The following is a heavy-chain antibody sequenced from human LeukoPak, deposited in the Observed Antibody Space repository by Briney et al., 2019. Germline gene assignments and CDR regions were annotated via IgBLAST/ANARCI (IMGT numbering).Heavy chain of an antibody. CDR3: ARVGRITIFGVAIYYYYYMDV. D-gene: IGHD3-3*01. CDR1: GYKFTNYG. CDR2: ISAYNGNT. Sequence: ASVKVSCKASGYKFTNYGISWVRQAPGQGLEWMGWISAYNGNTNYAQKLQGRVTMTTDTSTSTAYMELRSLRSDDTAVYYCARVGRITIFGVAIYYYYYMDVWGQGTTVTVSS. V-gene: IGHV1-18*01. J-gene: IGHJ6*03.